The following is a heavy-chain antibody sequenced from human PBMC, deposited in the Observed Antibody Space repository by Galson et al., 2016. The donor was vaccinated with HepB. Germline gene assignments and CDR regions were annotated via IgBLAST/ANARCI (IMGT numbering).Heavy chain of an antibody. CDR2: DSMDGRRK. CDR1: GFTFSGYG. Sequence: SLRLSCAASGFTFSGYGMHWVRQAPGKGLEWLAADSMDGRRKFYADSVKGRFTISRDNSNNMLFLQMSSLITDDTAIYYCARRTEYCPPVGCSVDYWGQGTLVSVSS. CDR3: ARRTEYCPPVGCSVDY. V-gene: IGHV3-30*03. J-gene: IGHJ4*02. D-gene: IGHD2/OR15-2a*01.